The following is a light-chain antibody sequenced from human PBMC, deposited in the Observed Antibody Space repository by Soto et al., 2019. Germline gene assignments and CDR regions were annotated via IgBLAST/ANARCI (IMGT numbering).Light chain of an antibody. J-gene: IGKJ4*01. CDR1: QSVSSSY. V-gene: IGKV3-20*01. Sequence: EIVLTQSPGTLSLSPVERATLSCSSIQSVSSSYLAWYQQKPGQPPRLLIYGASSRATGIPDRFSGSGSGTEFTLTISSLQSEDFAVYYCQQYNNWPPLTLGGGTKVDIK. CDR3: QQYNNWPPLT. CDR2: GAS.